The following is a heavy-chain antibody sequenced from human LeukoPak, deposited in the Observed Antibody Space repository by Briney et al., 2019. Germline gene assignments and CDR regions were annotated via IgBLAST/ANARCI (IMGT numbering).Heavy chain of an antibody. V-gene: IGHV4-61*02. J-gene: IGHJ3*02. Sequence: SEILSLTSTVADASTGSGSYYWRWIRQHGGKGMEWIGRIYTSGSTNYIPSLESRVTISVDTSKNQSSLQLSAVTDADTAVCYCARVVTTVRDFDIWRQG. CDR1: DASTGSGSYY. D-gene: IGHD4-17*01. CDR2: IYTSGST. CDR3: ARVVTTVRDFDI.